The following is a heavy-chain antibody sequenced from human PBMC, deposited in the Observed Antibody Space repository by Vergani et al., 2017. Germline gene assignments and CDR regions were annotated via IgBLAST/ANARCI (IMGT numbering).Heavy chain of an antibody. Sequence: QVYLVESGGGVVPPGGSLRLSCAASGFTFSDYGIHWVRQAPGKGLEWVTFIRYDGNNKYYADSVKGRFTISRDISKNMVYLHMNYLKTEDTAVYYCARSSLRLYYYFKYWCQGTLVTVSS. V-gene: IGHV3-30*02. J-gene: IGHJ4*02. D-gene: IGHD3-16*02. CDR1: GFTFSDYG. CDR2: IRYDGNNK. CDR3: ARSSLRLYYYFKY.